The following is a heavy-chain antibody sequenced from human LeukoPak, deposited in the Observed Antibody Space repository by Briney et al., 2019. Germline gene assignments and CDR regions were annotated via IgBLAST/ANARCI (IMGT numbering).Heavy chain of an antibody. V-gene: IGHV4-59*08. J-gene: IGHJ3*02. CDR1: GGSINNYY. D-gene: IGHD4-17*01. CDR2: IHSNGNT. Sequence: KPSETLSLTCVVSGGSINNYYWSWIRQPPGKGLEWIAYIHSNGNTNYNPSFKSRVTVSVDTSKNQLSLRLTSVAAADTAIYYCARQPGATAAFDIWGQGTMVIVSS. CDR3: ARQPGATAAFDI.